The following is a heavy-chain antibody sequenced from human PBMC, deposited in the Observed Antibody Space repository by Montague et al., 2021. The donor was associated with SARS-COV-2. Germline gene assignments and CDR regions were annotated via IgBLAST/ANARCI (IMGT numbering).Heavy chain of an antibody. J-gene: IGHJ4*02. CDR3: ARSYGTTVVTRAFDY. CDR1: GFSLSTSGMC. CDR2: IDWDDDK. V-gene: IGHV2-70*01. Sequence: PALVKPTQTLTLTCTFSGFSLSTSGMCVSWIRQPPGEALEWLTLIDWDDDKYYSTSLKTRLTISKDTSKSQVVLTITNMDPVDTATYYCARSYGTTVVTRAFDYWGQGTLVTVSS. D-gene: IGHD4-23*01.